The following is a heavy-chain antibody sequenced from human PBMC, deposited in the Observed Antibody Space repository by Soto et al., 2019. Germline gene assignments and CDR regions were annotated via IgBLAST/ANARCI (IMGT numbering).Heavy chain of an antibody. CDR3: VRERSGYSYADS. D-gene: IGHD5-18*01. J-gene: IGHJ4*02. CDR1: GFTFSSYA. V-gene: IGHV3-23*01. CDR2: ISGSGANT. Sequence: EVQLLESGGGLVQPGGSLRLSCAASGFTFSSYAMSWVRQAPGTGLEWVSAISGSGANTYYADSVKGRFTISRDNSKNTLYLQMNSLRAEASAMYYCVRERSGYSYADSWGQGTLVTVSS.